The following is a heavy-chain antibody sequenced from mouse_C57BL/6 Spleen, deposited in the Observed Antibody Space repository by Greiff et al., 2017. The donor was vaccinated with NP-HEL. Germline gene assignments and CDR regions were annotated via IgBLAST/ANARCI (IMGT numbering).Heavy chain of an antibody. CDR1: GYTFTSYW. CDR3: ARDYYYGSSWYFDV. J-gene: IGHJ1*03. Sequence: QVQLQQPGAELVKPGASVKLSCKASGYTFTSYWMHWVKQRPGQGLEWIGMIHPNSGSTNYNEKFKSKATLTADKSSSTAYMQLSSLTSEDSAVYYCARDYYYGSSWYFDVWGTGTTVTVSS. V-gene: IGHV1-64*01. D-gene: IGHD1-1*01. CDR2: IHPNSGST.